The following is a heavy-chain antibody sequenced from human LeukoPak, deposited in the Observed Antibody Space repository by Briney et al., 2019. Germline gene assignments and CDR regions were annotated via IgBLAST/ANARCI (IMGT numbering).Heavy chain of an antibody. CDR2: IYPGDSDT. Sequence: GESLKISCTGSGYKFSRVWIGWVRQMPGKGLEWMGMIYPGDSDTRYNPSFQGQVTISADKSINSAYLQWSSLKASDTAVYYCARHVRRVGFGQPNYYYYYMDIWGEGTTVTISS. D-gene: IGHD1-26*01. J-gene: IGHJ6*03. V-gene: IGHV5-51*01. CDR1: GYKFSRVW. CDR3: ARHVRRVGFGQPNYYYYYMDI.